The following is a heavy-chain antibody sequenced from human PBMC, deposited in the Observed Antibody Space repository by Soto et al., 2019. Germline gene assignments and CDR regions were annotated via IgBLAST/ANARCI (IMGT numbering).Heavy chain of an antibody. V-gene: IGHV4-59*01. CDR2: IYETGISGYTPST. CDR3: ARGEDAFFYYGLDV. Sequence: TSETLSLTCTVSGGSITSSYWSWIRRPPGKGLEWIAYIYETGISGYTPSTSYNPSLKSRVTMSVDTSKSQFSLKLTSVTAADTAVYYCARGEDAFFYYGLDVWGQGITVTVSS. CDR1: GGSITSSY. J-gene: IGHJ6*02.